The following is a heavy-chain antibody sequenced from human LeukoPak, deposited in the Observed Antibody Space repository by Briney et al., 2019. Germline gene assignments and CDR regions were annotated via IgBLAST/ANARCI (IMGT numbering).Heavy chain of an antibody. CDR2: IFYSGST. J-gene: IGHJ4*02. D-gene: IGHD1-1*01. CDR3: ARDPGVTTGTYYFDS. V-gene: IGHV4-59*01. Sequence: SETLSLTCTVSGGSISSYYWSRIRQPPGKGLEWIGYIFYSGSTNYNPSLESRVTISFDTSKNQFSLKLTSVTAADTAVYYCARDPGVTTGTYYFDSWGQGSLVTVSS. CDR1: GGSISSYY.